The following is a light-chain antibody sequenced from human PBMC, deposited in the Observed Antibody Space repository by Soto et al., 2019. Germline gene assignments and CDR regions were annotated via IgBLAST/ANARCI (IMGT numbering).Light chain of an antibody. V-gene: IGKV1-27*01. CDR3: QQTYSTLRT. CDR2: AAS. Sequence: DIQMTQSPSSLSTSVGDRVTITCRASQGISTYLAWYQQKPGRVPKLLIYAASTLQSGVPSRFSGSGSGTDFTLTISSLQPEDVATYYCQQTYSTLRTFGGGTKVDIK. CDR1: QGISTY. J-gene: IGKJ4*01.